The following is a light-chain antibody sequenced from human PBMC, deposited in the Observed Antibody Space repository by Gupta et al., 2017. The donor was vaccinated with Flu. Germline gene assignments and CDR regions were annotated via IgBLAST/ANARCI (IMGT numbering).Light chain of an antibody. CDR3: QQYKNWPPT. CDR1: QSVNTF. CDR2: YSS. V-gene: IGKV3-15*01. J-gene: IGKJ4*01. Sequence: GEGATLSSRAIQSVNTFLAWYQQKPRQAPRLLIFYSSTRAPGIPARFSGSGSGTEFTLTVTSLQSEDFAVYYCQQYKNWPPTFGGGTKVEIK.